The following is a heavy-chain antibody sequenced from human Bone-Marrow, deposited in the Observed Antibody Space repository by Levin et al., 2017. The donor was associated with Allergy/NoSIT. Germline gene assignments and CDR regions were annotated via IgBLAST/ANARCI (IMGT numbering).Heavy chain of an antibody. CDR3: ASPGAGSGAF. Sequence: GESLKISCAASGFTFSSYGMHWVRQAPGKGLEWVAVIWYDGSNKYYADSVKGRFTISRDNSKNTLYLQMNSLRAEDTAVYYCASPGAGSGAFWGQGTLVTVSS. V-gene: IGHV3-33*01. D-gene: IGHD3-10*01. CDR1: GFTFSSYG. CDR2: IWYDGSNK. J-gene: IGHJ4*02.